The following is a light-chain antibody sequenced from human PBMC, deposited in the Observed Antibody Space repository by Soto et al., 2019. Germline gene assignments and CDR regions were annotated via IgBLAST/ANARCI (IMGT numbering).Light chain of an antibody. J-gene: IGKJ2*01. Sequence: EMVLTQSPGTLSLSPGEIATLSCRASQSVSSSHLAWYQQKPGQAPRLLIYGTSSSATGIPARFSGSGSGTDLPLNISRLEPEEFSVYSYQQFGTSPPYNFGKGPQLEIK. CDR1: QSVSSSH. CDR3: QQFGTSPPYN. CDR2: GTS. V-gene: IGKV3-20*01.